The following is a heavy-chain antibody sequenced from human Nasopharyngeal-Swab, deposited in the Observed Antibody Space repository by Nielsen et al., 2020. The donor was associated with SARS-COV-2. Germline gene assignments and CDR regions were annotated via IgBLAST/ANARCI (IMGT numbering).Heavy chain of an antibody. Sequence: GGSRRLACAAAGFTLSNYWIHWVRQTAGEGLLWVARINTDASRTSYADSVKGRLTISRDNAKNTVYLQMNSLRGEDTAVYYCTRVDVHDAFDMWGPGTMVTVSS. J-gene: IGHJ3*02. CDR2: INTDASRT. CDR3: TRVDVHDAFDM. V-gene: IGHV3-74*01. D-gene: IGHD3-16*01. CDR1: GFTLSNYW.